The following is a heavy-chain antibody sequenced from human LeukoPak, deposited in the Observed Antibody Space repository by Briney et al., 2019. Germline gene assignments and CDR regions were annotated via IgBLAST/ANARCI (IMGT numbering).Heavy chain of an antibody. CDR3: ARDMRYPEY. CDR2: IYYRGRT. D-gene: IGHD1-26*01. CDR1: GDSISSSSYY. J-gene: IGHJ4*02. V-gene: IGHV4-39*02. Sequence: SSETLSLTCTVSGDSISSSSYYWGWVRQPPGKGLEWIGSIYYRGRTYYNPSLKSRVTISVDTSKSQFSLKLTSVTAADTAVYYCARDMRYPEYWGQGTLVTVSS.